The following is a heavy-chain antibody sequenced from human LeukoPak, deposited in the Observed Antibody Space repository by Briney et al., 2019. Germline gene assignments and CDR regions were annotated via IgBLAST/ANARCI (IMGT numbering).Heavy chain of an antibody. CDR1: GFTFSGSA. J-gene: IGHJ4*02. D-gene: IGHD1-7*01. CDR3: TRLGLLNYEDY. CDR2: IRSKANSYAT. V-gene: IGHV3-73*01. Sequence: GGSLKLSCAASGFTFSGSAMHWVRQASGKGLEWVGHIRSKANSYATAYAASVKGRSTISRDDSKNTAYLQMNSLKTEDTAVYYCTRLGLLNYEDYWGQGTLVTVSS.